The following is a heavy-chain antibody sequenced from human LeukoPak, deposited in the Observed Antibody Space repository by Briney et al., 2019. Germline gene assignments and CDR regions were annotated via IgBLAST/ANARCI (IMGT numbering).Heavy chain of an antibody. CDR1: VYTFTGYY. CDR3: ARESGSYEAYFDY. CDR2: IFPIFATA. V-gene: IGHV1-69*13. Sequence: SVKVSCKASVYTFTGYYMHWVRQTPGQGLEWMGRIFPIFATANYAQKFQGRVTITADESTSTAYMELSSLRSEDTAVYYCARESGSYEAYFDYWGQGTLVTVSS. J-gene: IGHJ4*02. D-gene: IGHD1-26*01.